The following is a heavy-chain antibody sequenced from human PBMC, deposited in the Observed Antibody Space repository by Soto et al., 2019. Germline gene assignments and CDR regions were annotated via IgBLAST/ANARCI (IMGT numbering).Heavy chain of an antibody. CDR1: GGSITSGPYY. J-gene: IGHJ4*02. D-gene: IGHD2-8*01. V-gene: IGHV4-31*03. CDR2: IYYTGST. Sequence: PSETLSLTCTVSGGSITSGPYYWSWIRQHPGKGLEWIGYIYYTGSTYSNPSLESRITMSVDTSKNQFSLKLRSVTAADTAVYYCARDPNYYFDYWGQGTLVTVSS. CDR3: ARDPNYYFDY.